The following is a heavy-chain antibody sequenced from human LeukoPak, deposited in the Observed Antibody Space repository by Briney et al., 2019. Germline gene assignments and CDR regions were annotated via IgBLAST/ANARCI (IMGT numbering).Heavy chain of an antibody. CDR1: GFTFSRYA. J-gene: IGHJ4*02. CDR2: IKHDGSDK. V-gene: IGHV3-7*01. D-gene: IGHD1-26*01. CDR3: ARSQSLGY. Sequence: AGGSLRLSCSASGFTFSRYAMHWVRQAPGRGLEWVANIKHDGSDKYYVDSVKGRFTISRDNAENSLYLQMNSLRAEDTAMYYCARSQSLGYWGQGTLVTVSS.